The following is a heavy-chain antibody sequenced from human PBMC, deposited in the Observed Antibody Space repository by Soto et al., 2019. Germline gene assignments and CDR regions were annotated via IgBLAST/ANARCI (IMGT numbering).Heavy chain of an antibody. Sequence: GGSLRLSCAASGFTFSSYGMHWVRQAPGKGLEWVANIKQDGIEKYYVDSVKGRFTISRDDSKSITYLQMNSLETEDTAVYYCIRGRSRPEYWGQGTLVTVAS. CDR1: GFTFSSYG. J-gene: IGHJ4*02. CDR2: IKQDGIEK. V-gene: IGHV3-7*03. CDR3: IRGRSRPEY.